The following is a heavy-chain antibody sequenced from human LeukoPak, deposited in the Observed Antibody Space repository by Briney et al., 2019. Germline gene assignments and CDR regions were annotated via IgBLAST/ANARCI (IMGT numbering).Heavy chain of an antibody. CDR3: ARVGGEHYYDSSGYLRFDY. J-gene: IGHJ4*02. Sequence: ASVKVSCKASGYTFTSYGISWVRQAPGQGLEWMGWISAYNGNTNYAQKLQGRVTMTTDTSTSTAYMELRSLRSDDTAVYYCARVGGEHYYDSSGYLRFDYWGQGTLVTVSS. CDR1: GYTFTSYG. CDR2: ISAYNGNT. V-gene: IGHV1-18*01. D-gene: IGHD3-22*01.